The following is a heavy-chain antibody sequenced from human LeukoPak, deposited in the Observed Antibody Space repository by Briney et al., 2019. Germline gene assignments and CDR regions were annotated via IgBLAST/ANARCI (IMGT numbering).Heavy chain of an antibody. D-gene: IGHD3-16*01. J-gene: IGHJ4*01. V-gene: IGHV4-59*01. CDR2: IYDSGST. Sequence: PSETLSLTCTVSGGSISSYYWNWIRQPPGKGLEWIEYIYDSGSTNYNPSLKSRVTISVDTSKNQVSLNLSSVTAADTAVYYCARSDSRFDFDYWGHGILVTVSS. CDR1: GGSISSYY. CDR3: ARSDSRFDFDY.